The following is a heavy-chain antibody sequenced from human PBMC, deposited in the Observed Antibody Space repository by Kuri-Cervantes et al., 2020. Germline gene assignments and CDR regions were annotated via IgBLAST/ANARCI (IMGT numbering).Heavy chain of an antibody. J-gene: IGHJ4*02. CDR1: GFTFSSYG. D-gene: IGHD3-10*01. V-gene: IGHV3-30*18. Sequence: GGSLRLSCAASGFTFSSYGMHWVRQAPGKGLEWVAVISYDGSNKYYADSVKGRFTISRDNSKNTLYLQMNSLRAGDTAVYYCAKGIGYYYGSGSYYKRSDANFGFDYWGQGTLVTVSS. CDR2: ISYDGSNK. CDR3: AKGIGYYYGSGSYYKRSDANFGFDY.